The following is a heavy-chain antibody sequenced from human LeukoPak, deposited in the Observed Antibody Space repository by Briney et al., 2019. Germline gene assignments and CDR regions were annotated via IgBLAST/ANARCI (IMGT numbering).Heavy chain of an antibody. D-gene: IGHD4-11*01. V-gene: IGHV3-66*02. CDR2: IYSGGST. J-gene: IGHJ5*02. Sequence: PGGSLRLSCAVSRITLSNYGMSWVRQAPGKGLEWVSVIYSGGSTYYADSVKGRFTISRDNSKNTLYLQMNSLRAEDTAVYYCARGFDPMTTVNWFDPWGQGTLVTVSS. CDR3: ARGFDPMTTVNWFDP. CDR1: RITLSNYG.